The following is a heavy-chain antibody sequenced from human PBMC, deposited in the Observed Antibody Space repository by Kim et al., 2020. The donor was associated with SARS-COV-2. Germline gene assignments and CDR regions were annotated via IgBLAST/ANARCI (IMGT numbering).Heavy chain of an antibody. CDR2: INTNTGNP. CDR3: ARDPLRPYYYGMDV. V-gene: IGHV7-4-1*02. J-gene: IGHJ6*02. CDR1: GYTFTSYA. Sequence: ASVKVSCKASGYTFTSYAMNWVRQAPGQGLEWMGWINTNTGNPTYAQGFTGRFVFSLDTSVSTAYLQISSLKAEDTAVYYCARDPLRPYYYGMDVWGQGTTVTVSS.